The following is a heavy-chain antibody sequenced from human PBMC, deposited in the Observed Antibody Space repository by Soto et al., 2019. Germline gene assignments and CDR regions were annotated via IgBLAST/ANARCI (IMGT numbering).Heavy chain of an antibody. V-gene: IGHV3-30-3*01. CDR3: ARATTIFGVVIRSGWFYFDY. Sequence: PGGSLRLSCAASGFAFISYTIHWCGHSPGKGLEWVAVISYDGSNKYYADSVKGRFTISRDNSKNTLYLQMNSLRAEDTAVYYCARATTIFGVVIRSGWFYFDYWGQGTLVTVSS. CDR1: GFAFISYT. J-gene: IGHJ4*02. CDR2: ISYDGSNK. D-gene: IGHD3-3*01.